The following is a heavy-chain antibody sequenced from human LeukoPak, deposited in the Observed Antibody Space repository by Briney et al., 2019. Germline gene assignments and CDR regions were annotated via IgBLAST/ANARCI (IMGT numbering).Heavy chain of an antibody. V-gene: IGHV3-30*18. J-gene: IGHJ4*02. CDR1: GFTFSSYG. D-gene: IGHD3-22*01. CDR2: ISYDGSNK. Sequence: GRSLRLSCAASGFTFSSYGMHWVRQAPGKGLEWVAVISYDGSNKYYADSVKGRFTISRDNSKNTLYLQMNSLRAEDTAVYYCAKDSAPYDSSSYCLDYWGQGTLVTVSS. CDR3: AKDSAPYDSSSYCLDY.